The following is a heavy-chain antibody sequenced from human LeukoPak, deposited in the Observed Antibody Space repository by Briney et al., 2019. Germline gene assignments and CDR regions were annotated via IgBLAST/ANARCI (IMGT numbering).Heavy chain of an antibody. D-gene: IGHD1-1*01. CDR1: GASISNYY. CDR3: ARHTTSGQIDY. CDR2: IYYSGGT. J-gene: IGHJ4*02. V-gene: IGHV4-59*08. Sequence: PSETLSLTCTVSGASISNYYWSWIRQSPGKGLEWIGYIYYSGGTIYNPSLLSRLTISLDTSKNQFSLNLSSVTAADTAAYYCARHTTSGQIDYWGQGILVTVSS.